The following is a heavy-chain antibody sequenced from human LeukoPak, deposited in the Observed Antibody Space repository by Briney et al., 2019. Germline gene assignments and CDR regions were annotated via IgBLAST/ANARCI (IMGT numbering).Heavy chain of an antibody. D-gene: IGHD3-22*01. Sequence: GGSLRLSCAASGFTVSSNYMSWVRQAPGKGLEWVSVIYSGGSTYYADSVKGRFTISRDNSKNTLYLQMNSLRAEDTAVYYCASATYYYNSSAAGDYWGQGTLVTVSS. J-gene: IGHJ4*02. CDR1: GFTVSSNY. CDR2: IYSGGST. V-gene: IGHV3-53*01. CDR3: ASATYYYNSSAAGDY.